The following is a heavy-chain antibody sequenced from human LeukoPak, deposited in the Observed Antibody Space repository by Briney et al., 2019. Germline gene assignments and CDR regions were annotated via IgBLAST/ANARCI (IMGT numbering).Heavy chain of an antibody. CDR3: ARTPQIAARPYYFDS. CDR1: GGSFSGYY. Sequence: SETLSLTFAVYGGSFSGYYWSWIRQPPGKGLEYIGEINHRGSTNYNPSLKSRVTVSVDTSKNQFSLNLTSVTAADTAVYYCARTPQIAARPYYFDSWGQGTLVTVSS. J-gene: IGHJ4*02. D-gene: IGHD6-6*01. V-gene: IGHV4-34*01. CDR2: INHRGST.